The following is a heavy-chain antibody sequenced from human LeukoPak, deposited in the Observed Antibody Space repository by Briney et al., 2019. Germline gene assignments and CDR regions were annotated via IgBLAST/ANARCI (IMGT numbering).Heavy chain of an antibody. CDR1: GFTFSRYS. J-gene: IGHJ4*02. V-gene: IGHV3-21*01. D-gene: IGHD1-26*01. CDR3: ARIWEPHGF. CDR2: ISNIGTSI. Sequence: GESLRLSCAVSGFTFSRYSMNWVRQAPGKGLEWVSSISNIGTSIYYADSVKGRFTISRDNAKNSLYLQMDSLRAEDTAVYYCARIWEPHGFWGQGTLVTVSS.